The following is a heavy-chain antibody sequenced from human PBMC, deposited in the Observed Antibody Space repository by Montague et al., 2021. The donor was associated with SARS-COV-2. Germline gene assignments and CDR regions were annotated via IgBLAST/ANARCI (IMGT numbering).Heavy chain of an antibody. CDR1: GFTFSSYA. CDR3: ARDKDLYCSGGSCYSLDYYGRSGYSPRGYFDY. D-gene: IGHD2-15*01. CDR2: ISYDGSNK. Sequence: SLRLSCAASGFTFSSYAMHWVRQAPGKGLEWVAVISYDGSNKYYADSVKGRFTISRDNSKNTLYLQMNSLRAEDTAVYYCARDKDLYCSGGSCYSLDYYGRSGYSPRGYFDYWGQGPLVTVSS. J-gene: IGHJ4*02. V-gene: IGHV3-30-3*01.